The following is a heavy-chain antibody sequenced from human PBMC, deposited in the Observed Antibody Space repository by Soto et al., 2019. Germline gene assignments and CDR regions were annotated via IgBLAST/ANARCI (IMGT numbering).Heavy chain of an antibody. CDR2: LTADSDDT. CDR3: AKGLDRASLDF. V-gene: IGHV3-23*01. J-gene: IGHJ4*02. D-gene: IGHD1-1*01. CDR1: GFTFSTHT. Sequence: EVQLLESGGTLVQPGGSLRLSCVASGFTFSTHTMNWVRQAPGKGLEWVSRLTADSDDTSYADSIKRRFTISRDNSKNTLYLQMNSVRAEDTAIYYCAKGLDRASLDFWGQGALVTVSS.